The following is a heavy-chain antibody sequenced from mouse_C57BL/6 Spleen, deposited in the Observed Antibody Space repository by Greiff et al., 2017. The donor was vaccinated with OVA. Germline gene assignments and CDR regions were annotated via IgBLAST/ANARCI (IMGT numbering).Heavy chain of an antibody. CDR1: GYSFTGYY. V-gene: IGHV1-42*01. CDR3: ARNGDYDGLDY. D-gene: IGHD2-4*01. Sequence: VQLQQSGPELVKPGASVKISCKASGYSFTGYYMNWVKQSPEKSLEWIGEINPSTGGTTYNQKFKAKATLTVDKSSSTAYMQLKSLTPEDSAVYYCARNGDYDGLDYWGQGTTLTVSS. CDR2: INPSTGGT. J-gene: IGHJ2*01.